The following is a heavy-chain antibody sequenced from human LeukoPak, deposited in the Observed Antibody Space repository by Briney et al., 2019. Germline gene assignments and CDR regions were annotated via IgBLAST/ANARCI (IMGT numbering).Heavy chain of an antibody. D-gene: IGHD2-21*02. CDR3: TVTSDAFDI. Sequence: GASVKVSCKASGYTFTGHYIHWVRQAPGQGLEWMGRINPNNGGTDYAQRFQGRVTMTRDTSISTAYMELSSLTSDDTAVYYCTVTSDAFDIWGQGTMVTVSS. CDR2: INPNNGGT. CDR1: GYTFTGHY. J-gene: IGHJ3*02. V-gene: IGHV1-2*06.